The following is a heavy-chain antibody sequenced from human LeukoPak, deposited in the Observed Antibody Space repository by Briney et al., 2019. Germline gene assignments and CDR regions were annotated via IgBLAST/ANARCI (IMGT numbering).Heavy chain of an antibody. CDR1: GFTVSSTY. Sequence: PGGSLRLSCAASGFTVSSTYMSWVRQAPGKGLEWVSLIDSGGSPYYAGSVKGRFAISRDNSKNTLFLRMNGLRAEDTAVYYCARGMYSSSWYGDYWGQGTLVTVSS. V-gene: IGHV3-66*01. CDR2: IDSGGSP. CDR3: ARGMYSSSWYGDY. D-gene: IGHD6-13*01. J-gene: IGHJ4*02.